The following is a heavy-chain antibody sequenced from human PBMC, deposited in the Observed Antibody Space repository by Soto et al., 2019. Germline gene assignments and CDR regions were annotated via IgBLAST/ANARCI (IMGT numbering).Heavy chain of an antibody. V-gene: IGHV1-69*08. CDR1: GGTFSSYS. CDR2: ILPILGAE. J-gene: IGHJ6*03. D-gene: IGHD6-6*01. CDR3: ARGADAARPPYYYYMDV. Sequence: QVQLVQSGAEVKKPGSSVYVSCKASGGTFSSYSINWVRQAPGQGLEWMGRILPILGAENYAQKFQGRVTITADTSTNTAYMELSSLRSEDTAVYFCARGADAARPPYYYYMDVWGKGTAVTVS.